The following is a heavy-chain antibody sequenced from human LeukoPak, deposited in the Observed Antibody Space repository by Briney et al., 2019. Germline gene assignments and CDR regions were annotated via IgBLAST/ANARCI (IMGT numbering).Heavy chain of an antibody. CDR3: ARDNNANGDLEYLDF. J-gene: IGHJ4*02. CDR1: GFTFSSYA. Sequence: GGSLRLSCAASGFTFSSYAMSWVRQAPGKGLEWVSFISFSGNSIYYADSVKGRFTISRDNAKNFLYLQMNSLRAEDTAVYYCARDNNANGDLEYLDFWGQGTLVTVSS. D-gene: IGHD1/OR15-1a*01. V-gene: IGHV3-48*03. CDR2: ISFSGNSI.